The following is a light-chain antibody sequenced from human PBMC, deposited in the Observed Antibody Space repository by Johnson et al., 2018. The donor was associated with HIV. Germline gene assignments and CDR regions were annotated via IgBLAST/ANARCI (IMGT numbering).Light chain of an antibody. CDR2: DNN. CDR3: GTWYSSLRTGF. CDR1: SSNIGNNY. J-gene: IGLJ1*01. V-gene: IGLV1-51*01. Sequence: QSVLTQPPSVSAAPGQKVTISCSGSSSNIGNNYVSWYQQVPGTAPKLLIYDNNRRPSGIPGRFSGSKSGTSATLDITGLQTGDEADYYCGTWYSSLRTGFFGSGTKVTVL.